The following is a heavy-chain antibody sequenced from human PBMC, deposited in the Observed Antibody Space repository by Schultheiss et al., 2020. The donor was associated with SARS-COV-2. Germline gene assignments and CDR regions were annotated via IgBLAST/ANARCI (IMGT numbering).Heavy chain of an antibody. CDR2: ISNTGGST. J-gene: IGHJ4*02. D-gene: IGHD3/OR15-3a*01. CDR1: GFTFSSYA. Sequence: GESLKISCAASGFTFSSYAMSWVRQAPGKGLEWVSAISNTGGSTYYADSVKGRFTISRDNANTLSLQMDRLTVEDTAVYYCAKALLDYEIDYWGQGTLVAVSS. V-gene: IGHV3-23*01. CDR3: AKALLDYEIDY.